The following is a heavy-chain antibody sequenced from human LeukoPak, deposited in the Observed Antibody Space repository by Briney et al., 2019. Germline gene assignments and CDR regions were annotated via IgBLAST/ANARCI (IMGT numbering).Heavy chain of an antibody. CDR3: ARDTQYYYDSSGYPY. J-gene: IGHJ4*02. V-gene: IGHV1-2*02. Sequence: ASVKVSCKATGYTFNEYYIQWVRQAPGQGLEWLGWINPNTGGTNYATRFRGRVTVTRDTSISTAYMELSRLRSDDTAVYYCARDTQYYYDSSGYPYWGQGTLVTVSS. CDR1: GYTFNEYY. CDR2: INPNTGGT. D-gene: IGHD3-22*01.